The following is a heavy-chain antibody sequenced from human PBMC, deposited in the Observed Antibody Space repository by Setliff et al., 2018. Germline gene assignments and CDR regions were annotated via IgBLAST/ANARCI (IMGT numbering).Heavy chain of an antibody. CDR2: INTDGSST. V-gene: IGHV3-74*01. Sequence: PGGPLRLSCAASGFTFSSYWMHWVRQAPGKGLVWVSRINTDGSSTSYADSVKGRFTISRDNAKNTLYLQMGSLRAEDMAVYYCARVGTGMDVWGQGTTVTVSS. CDR3: ARVGTGMDV. CDR1: GFTFSSYW. D-gene: IGHD1-1*01. J-gene: IGHJ6*02.